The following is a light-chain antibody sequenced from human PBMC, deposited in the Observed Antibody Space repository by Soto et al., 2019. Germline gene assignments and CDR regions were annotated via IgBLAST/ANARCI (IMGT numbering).Light chain of an antibody. Sequence: IVLTQSPATLPFSPVERPTLSCRASQSVTSYLARYQQSPGQAPRLLINDASRRATGIPDRFSGSGSGADFTLTITSLQPDDFAVYYCQQYGSTFGQGTKVDIK. CDR1: QSVTSY. J-gene: IGKJ1*01. V-gene: IGKV3-11*01. CDR3: QQYGST. CDR2: DAS.